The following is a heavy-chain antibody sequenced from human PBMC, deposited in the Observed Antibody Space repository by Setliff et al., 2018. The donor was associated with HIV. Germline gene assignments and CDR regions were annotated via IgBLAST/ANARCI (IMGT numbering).Heavy chain of an antibody. Sequence: PGGSLRLSCETSGFIFTNAWMSWVRQSPRKGLEWLARIKSKSDGGTTSYAAPVKDRFTISRDDSRNTLYLQMNSMKSDDTATYYCVGHYYDPLTGYHVWFFDVWGRGTLVTVSS. CDR1: GFIFTNAW. D-gene: IGHD3-9*01. CDR3: VGHYYDPLTGYHVWFFDV. V-gene: IGHV3-15*05. J-gene: IGHJ2*01. CDR2: IKSKSDGGTT.